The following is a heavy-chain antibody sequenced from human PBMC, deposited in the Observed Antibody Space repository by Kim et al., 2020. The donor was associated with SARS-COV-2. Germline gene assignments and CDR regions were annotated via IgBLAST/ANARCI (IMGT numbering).Heavy chain of an antibody. D-gene: IGHD1-20*01. CDR3: VTISRSKPFDY. J-gene: IGHJ4*02. V-gene: IGHV3-7*01. CDR1: GFSFSSYW. Sequence: GGSLRLSCAAYGFSFSSYWMLWVRQAPGKGLEWVANINQDGRVQQYVDSMRGRFTISRDNAKNSFYLQINSLRIEDTAVYYCVTISRSKPFDYWGQGALVTVSS. CDR2: INQDGRVQ.